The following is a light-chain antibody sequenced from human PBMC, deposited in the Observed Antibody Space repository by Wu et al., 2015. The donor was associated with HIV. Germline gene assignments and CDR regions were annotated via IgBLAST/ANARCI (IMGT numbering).Light chain of an antibody. CDR1: QSISSY. J-gene: IGKJ4*01. CDR3: QQSYSTPLT. CDR2: AAS. Sequence: DIQVTQSPSSLSASVGDRVTITCRASQSISSYLNWYQQKSGQAPKILIYAASNLQSGVPTRFSGSRSGTDFILTISSLQPEDFATYYRQQSYSTPLTFGGGTKVEIK. V-gene: IGKV1-39*01.